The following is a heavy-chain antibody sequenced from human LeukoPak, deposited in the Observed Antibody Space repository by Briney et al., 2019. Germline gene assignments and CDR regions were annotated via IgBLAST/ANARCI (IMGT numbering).Heavy chain of an antibody. V-gene: IGHV3-9*01. J-gene: IGHJ4*02. CDR3: AKDIVMATIIVGFDY. D-gene: IGHD5-24*01. CDR1: GFTFDDYA. CDR2: VSWNSGSI. Sequence: GGSLRLSCAASGFTFDDYAMHWVRQAPGKGLEWVSGVSWNSGSIAYADSVKGRFTISRDNAKNSLYLQMNSLRAEDTALYYCAKDIVMATIIVGFDYWGQGTLVTVSS.